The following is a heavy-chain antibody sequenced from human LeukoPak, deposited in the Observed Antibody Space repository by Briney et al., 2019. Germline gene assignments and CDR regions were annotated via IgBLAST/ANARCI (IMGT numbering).Heavy chain of an antibody. CDR1: GFTFSSYA. CDR3: ARDGPGRYSGYDFYFDY. CDR2: ISGSGGST. D-gene: IGHD5-12*01. Sequence: GGSLRLSCAASGFTFSSYAMSWVRHAPGKRLEWVSAISGSGGSTYYADSVKGRFTISRDNAKNSLYLQMNSLRAEDTAVYYCARDGPGRYSGYDFYFDYWGQGTLVTVSS. V-gene: IGHV3-23*01. J-gene: IGHJ4*02.